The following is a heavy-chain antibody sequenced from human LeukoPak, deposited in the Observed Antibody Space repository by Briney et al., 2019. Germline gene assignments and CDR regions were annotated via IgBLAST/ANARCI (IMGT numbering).Heavy chain of an antibody. V-gene: IGHV4-30-4*01. D-gene: IGHD3-3*02. Sequence: PPQTLSLTCTVSGVSISSGDYYWSWIRQPPGRGLEWIGYICYNGRTYHNPSLKSRVTISVDTSKNQFSLKLSSVTAADTAVYSCARSRIFYYYGMDVWGQGTTVTVSS. J-gene: IGHJ6*02. CDR3: ARSRIFYYYGMDV. CDR2: ICYNGRT. CDR1: GVSISSGDYY.